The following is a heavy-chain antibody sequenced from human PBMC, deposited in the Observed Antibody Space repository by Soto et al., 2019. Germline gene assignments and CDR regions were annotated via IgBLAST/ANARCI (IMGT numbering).Heavy chain of an antibody. CDR1: GFTFSAYW. J-gene: IGHJ4*02. Sequence: GGSLRLSCAASGFTFSAYWMRWVRQSPGKGLEWVASIKEDGSEEHYVDPVKGRFTISRDNAKNSLYLQMNSLRVDDTAVYYCARAASGRANDYWGQGTVVTVSS. CDR2: IKEDGSEE. V-gene: IGHV3-7*05. CDR3: ARAASGRANDY. D-gene: IGHD6-6*01.